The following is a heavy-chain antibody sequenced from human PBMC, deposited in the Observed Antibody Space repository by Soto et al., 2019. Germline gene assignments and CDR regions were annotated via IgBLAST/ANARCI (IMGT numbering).Heavy chain of an antibody. CDR2: ISSSSSTI. CDR1: GFTFSSYS. J-gene: IGHJ1*01. Sequence: EVLLVESGGGLVQPGGSLRLSCAASGFTFSSYSMNWVRQAPGKGLEWVSYISSSSSTIYYADSVKGRFTISRDNDKNSLYLQMNSLRAEDTAVYYCARDLGSSWYPEYFQHWGQGTLVTVSS. V-gene: IGHV3-48*01. CDR3: ARDLGSSWYPEYFQH. D-gene: IGHD6-13*01.